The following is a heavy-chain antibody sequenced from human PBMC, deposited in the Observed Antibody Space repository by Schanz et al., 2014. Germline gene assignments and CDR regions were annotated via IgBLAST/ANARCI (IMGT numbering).Heavy chain of an antibody. V-gene: IGHV3-66*01. J-gene: IGHJ4*02. D-gene: IGHD3-10*01. CDR2: IYASGAT. CDR1: GFTVSSDH. Sequence: EVQLVESGGGFVQPGGSLGLSCVASGFTVSSDHMSWVRQAPGKGLEWVSTIYASGATYYADSVKRRFTISRDISKNTLHLQVTSLRAEDTARYYCARDGNYYGSRNYYKTPYYFDYWGQGTLVTVSS. CDR3: ARDGNYYGSRNYYKTPYYFDY.